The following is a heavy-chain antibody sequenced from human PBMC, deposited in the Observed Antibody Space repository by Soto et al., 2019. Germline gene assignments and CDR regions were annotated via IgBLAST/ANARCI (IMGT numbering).Heavy chain of an antibody. J-gene: IGHJ4*02. Sequence: DVQLVESGGGLVQPGRSLRLSCAASGFTFDDYAMHWVRQAPGKGLEWVSGISWNSGSIGYADSVKGRFTISRDNAKNSLYLQMNSLRAEDTALYYCAKDKSSSWYGGSDYWGQGTLVTVSS. CDR2: ISWNSGSI. CDR3: AKDKSSSWYGGSDY. V-gene: IGHV3-9*01. D-gene: IGHD6-13*01. CDR1: GFTFDDYA.